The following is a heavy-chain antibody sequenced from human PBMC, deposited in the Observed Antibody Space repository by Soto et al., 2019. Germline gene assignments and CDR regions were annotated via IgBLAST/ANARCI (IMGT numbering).Heavy chain of an antibody. J-gene: IGHJ4*02. V-gene: IGHV4-39*01. CDR2: IFYSGNT. D-gene: IGHD3-16*01. Sequence: PSETLSLTCTVSGGSISSSSYYWGWIRQPPGKGLEWIGSIFYSGNTYYNPSLKSRVTISVDTSKNQFSLKLISVTGADTAVYYCARHMITSSYEGGFDFWGLGTLVTVSS. CDR3: ARHMITSSYEGGFDF. CDR1: GGSISSSSYY.